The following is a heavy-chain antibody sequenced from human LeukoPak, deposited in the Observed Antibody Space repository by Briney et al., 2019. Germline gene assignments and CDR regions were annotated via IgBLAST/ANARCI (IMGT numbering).Heavy chain of an antibody. D-gene: IGHD5-18*01. CDR1: GFTFSSYS. Sequence: GGSLRLSCAASGFTFSSYSMNWVRQAPGKGLEWVSSINSSSSYIYYADSVKGRFTISRDSAKNSLYLQMNSLRAEDTAVYYCARERGPRYSYGYRWGQGTLVTASS. J-gene: IGHJ4*02. CDR3: ARERGPRYSYGYR. CDR2: INSSSSYI. V-gene: IGHV3-21*01.